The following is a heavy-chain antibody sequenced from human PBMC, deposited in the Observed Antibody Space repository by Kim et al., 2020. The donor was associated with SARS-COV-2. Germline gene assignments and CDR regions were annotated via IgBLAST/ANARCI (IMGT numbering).Heavy chain of an antibody. D-gene: IGHD2-15*01. CDR1: GFTFSSYG. J-gene: IGHJ6*02. Sequence: GGSLRLSCAASGFTFSSYGMHWVHQAPGKGLEWVAVIWYDGSNKYYADSVKGRFTISRDNSKNTLYLQMNSLRAEDTAVYYCAKESSSGGYYYYGMDVWGQGTTVTVSS. CDR3: AKESSSGGYYYYGMDV. CDR2: IWYDGSNK. V-gene: IGHV3-33*06.